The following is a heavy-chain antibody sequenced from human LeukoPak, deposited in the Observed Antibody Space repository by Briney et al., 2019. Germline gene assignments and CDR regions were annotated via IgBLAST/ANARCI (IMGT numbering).Heavy chain of an antibody. D-gene: IGHD3-16*01. V-gene: IGHV4-61*02. Sequence: SETLSLTCTVSGGSISSSSYYWSWIRQPAGKGLEWIGRIYTSGSTNYNPSLKSRVTMSVDTSKNQFSLKLSSVTAADTAVYYCARGLMTHFDYWGQGTLVTVSS. CDR1: GGSISSSSYY. CDR2: IYTSGST. J-gene: IGHJ4*02. CDR3: ARGLMTHFDY.